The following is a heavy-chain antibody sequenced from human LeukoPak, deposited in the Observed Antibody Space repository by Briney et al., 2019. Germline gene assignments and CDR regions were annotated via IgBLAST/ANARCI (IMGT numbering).Heavy chain of an antibody. Sequence: ASVKVSCKASGGTFISYAISWVRQAPGQGLEWMGGIIPIFGTANYAQKFQGRVTITADESTSTAYMELSSLRSEDTAVYYCARSGKWVVTAQNWFDPWGQGTLVTVSS. J-gene: IGHJ5*02. CDR1: GGTFISYA. CDR3: ARSGKWVVTAQNWFDP. V-gene: IGHV1-69*01. D-gene: IGHD2-21*02. CDR2: IIPIFGTA.